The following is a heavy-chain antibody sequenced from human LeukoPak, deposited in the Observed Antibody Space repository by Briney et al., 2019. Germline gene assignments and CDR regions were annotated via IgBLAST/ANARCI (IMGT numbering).Heavy chain of an antibody. CDR3: AIALRDGIAPDAFDI. V-gene: IGHV3-53*01. J-gene: IGHJ3*02. D-gene: IGHD5-24*01. CDR2: IYSGGST. Sequence: PGGSLRLSCAASGFTVSSNYMSWVRQAPGKGLEWVSVIYSGGSTNYADSVKGRFTISRDNSKNTLYLQMNSLRAEDTAVYYCAIALRDGIAPDAFDIWGQGTMVTVSS. CDR1: GFTVSSNY.